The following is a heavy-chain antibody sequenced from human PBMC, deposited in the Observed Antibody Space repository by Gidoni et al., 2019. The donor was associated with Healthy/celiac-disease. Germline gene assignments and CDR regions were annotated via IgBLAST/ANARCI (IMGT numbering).Heavy chain of an antibody. V-gene: IGHV1-69*01. D-gene: IGHD4-17*01. J-gene: IGHJ4*02. CDR1: GGTFSSYA. Sequence: QVQLVQSGAEVKKPGSSVQVSCKASGGTFSSYASSWVRQAPGQGLEWMGGIIPIFGTANYAQKFQGRVTITADESTSTAYMELSSLRSEDTAVYYCAREADYGGNSPYYFDYWGQGTLVTVSS. CDR3: AREADYGGNSPYYFDY. CDR2: IIPIFGTA.